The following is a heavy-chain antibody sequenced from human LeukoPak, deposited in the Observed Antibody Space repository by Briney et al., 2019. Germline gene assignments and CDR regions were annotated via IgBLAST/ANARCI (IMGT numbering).Heavy chain of an antibody. D-gene: IGHD2-2*01. V-gene: IGHV1-2*06. CDR3: ARAYCSAISCYLGLDY. J-gene: IGHJ4*02. CDR1: GYTFTGNY. CDR2: INPNSGGT. Sequence: ASVKVSCKASGYTFTGNYMHWVRQAPGQGLEWMGRINPNSGGTNYAQKFQGRVTMTRDTSISTAYMELSRLRSDDTAVYYCARAYCSAISCYLGLDYWGQGTLVTVSS.